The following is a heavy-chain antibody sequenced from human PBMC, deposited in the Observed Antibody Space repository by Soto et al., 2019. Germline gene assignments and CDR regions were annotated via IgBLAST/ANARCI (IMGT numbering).Heavy chain of an antibody. V-gene: IGHV3-30-3*01. CDR2: ISYDGSNK. D-gene: IGHD6-13*01. CDR1: GFTFSSYA. Sequence: QVQLVESGGGVVQPGRSLRLSCAASGFTFSSYAMHWVRQAPGKGLEWVAVISYDGSNKYYADSVKGRFTISRDNSKNTLYLQMNSLSAEDTAVYYCARDGGIGDGYNYYFDYWGQGTLVTVSS. J-gene: IGHJ4*02. CDR3: ARDGGIGDGYNYYFDY.